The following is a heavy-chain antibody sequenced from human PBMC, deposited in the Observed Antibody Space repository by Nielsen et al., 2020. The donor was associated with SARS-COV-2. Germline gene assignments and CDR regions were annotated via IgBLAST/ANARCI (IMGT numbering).Heavy chain of an antibody. CDR2: MSYEGSNK. J-gene: IGHJ3*02. D-gene: IGHD6-13*01. V-gene: IGHV3-30*18. Sequence: GESLKISCAASGFAFSSHWMHWVRQAPGKGLEWVAVMSYEGSNKDYADSVKGRFTISRDNSKNTLFLQMNSLRAEDTAVYYCAKDQREYSSSWYGYDAFDIWGQGTMVTVSS. CDR1: GFAFSSHW. CDR3: AKDQREYSSSWYGYDAFDI.